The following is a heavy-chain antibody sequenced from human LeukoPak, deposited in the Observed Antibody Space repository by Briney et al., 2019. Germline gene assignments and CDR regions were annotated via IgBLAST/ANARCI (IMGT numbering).Heavy chain of an antibody. D-gene: IGHD6-6*01. J-gene: IGHJ6*02. CDR1: GFTFSSYA. CDR2: ISDSGDST. V-gene: IGHV3-23*01. Sequence: GGSLRLFCAASGFTFSSYAMNWVRQAPGKGLEWVSTISDSGDSTSYADSVKGRFTISRDNSKDTLFLQMDSLGAEDTALYYCAKDRYSSSSGMDVWGQGTTVTVSS. CDR3: AKDRYSSSSGMDV.